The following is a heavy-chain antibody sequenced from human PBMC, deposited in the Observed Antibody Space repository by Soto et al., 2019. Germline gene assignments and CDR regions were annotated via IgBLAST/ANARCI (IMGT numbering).Heavy chain of an antibody. CDR1: GGTFSSYA. J-gene: IGHJ5*02. CDR3: ARVKMKAARPGTGADNWFDP. Sequence: SVKVSCKASGGTFSSYAISWVRQAPGQGLEWMGGIIPIFGTANYAQKFQGRVTITADESTSTAYMELSSMRSEDTAVYYCARVKMKAARPGTGADNWFDPWGQGTLVTVSS. CDR2: IIPIFGTA. D-gene: IGHD6-6*01. V-gene: IGHV1-69*13.